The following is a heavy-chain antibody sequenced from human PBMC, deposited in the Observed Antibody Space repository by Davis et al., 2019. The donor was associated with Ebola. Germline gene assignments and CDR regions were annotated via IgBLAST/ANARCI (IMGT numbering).Heavy chain of an antibody. D-gene: IGHD3-3*01. CDR3: ATQTFYDFWSGYSWFDP. J-gene: IGHJ5*02. V-gene: IGHV1-18*01. Sequence: AASVKVSCKASGYTFTSYGISWVRQAPGQGLEWMGWISAYNGNTNYAQKLQGRVTMTTDTSTSTAYMELRSLRSEDTAIYYCATQTFYDFWSGYSWFDPWGQGTLVTVSS. CDR1: GYTFTSYG. CDR2: ISAYNGNT.